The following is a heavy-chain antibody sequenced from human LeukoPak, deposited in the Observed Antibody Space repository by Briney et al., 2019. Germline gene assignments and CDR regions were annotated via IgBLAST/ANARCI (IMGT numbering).Heavy chain of an antibody. CDR3: ARVGGYYDSSGYYL. CDR1: GFTFSSYA. V-gene: IGHV3-30-3*01. D-gene: IGHD3-22*01. Sequence: QPGGSLRLSCAASGFTFSSYAMHWVRQAPGKGLEWVAVISYDGSNKYYADSVKGRFTIYRDNSKNTLYLQMDSLRAEDTAVYYCARVGGYYDSSGYYLWGQGTLVTVSS. CDR2: ISYDGSNK. J-gene: IGHJ4*02.